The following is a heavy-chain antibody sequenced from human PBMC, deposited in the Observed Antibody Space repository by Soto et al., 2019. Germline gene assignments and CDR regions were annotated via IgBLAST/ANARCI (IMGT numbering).Heavy chain of an antibody. D-gene: IGHD3-10*01. CDR2: IYWDDDE. CDR1: GFSLTTDGVG. CDR3: AHSRNLITEDAQVGDFDY. V-gene: IGHV2-5*02. J-gene: IGHJ4*02. Sequence: QITLKESGPTLVKPTQTLTLTCSFSGFSLTTDGVGVGWVRQPPGEALGWLALIYWDDDERYSPSLKTRLTITKDPSKNQVVLIMTNMDPVDTATYYCAHSRNLITEDAQVGDFDYWGQGTLVTVSS.